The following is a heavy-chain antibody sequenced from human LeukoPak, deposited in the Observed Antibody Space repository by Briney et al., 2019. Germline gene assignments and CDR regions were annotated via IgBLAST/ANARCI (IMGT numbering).Heavy chain of an antibody. Sequence: GGSLRLSCAASGFTFSSYWMHWVRQAPGKGLVWVSRINSDGSSTSYADSVKGRFTIPRDNAKNTLYLQMNSLRAEDTAVYYCARAGGGYSYGHQGYWGQGTLVTVSS. CDR1: GFTFSSYW. D-gene: IGHD5-18*01. CDR3: ARAGGGYSYGHQGY. V-gene: IGHV3-74*01. J-gene: IGHJ4*02. CDR2: INSDGSST.